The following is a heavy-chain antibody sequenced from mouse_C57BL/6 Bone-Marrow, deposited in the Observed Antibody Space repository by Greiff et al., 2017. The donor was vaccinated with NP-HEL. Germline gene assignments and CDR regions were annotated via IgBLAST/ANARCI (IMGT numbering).Heavy chain of an antibody. J-gene: IGHJ3*01. Sequence: VQLQQPGAELVRPGSSVKLSCKASGYTFTSYWMDWVKQRPGQGLEWIGNIYPSDSETHYNQKFKDKATLTVDKSSSTAYMQLSSLTSEDSAGYDCARWGNYGSSYGGFAYWGQGTLVTVSA. CDR3: ARWGNYGSSYGGFAY. V-gene: IGHV1-61*01. D-gene: IGHD1-1*01. CDR1: GYTFTSYW. CDR2: IYPSDSET.